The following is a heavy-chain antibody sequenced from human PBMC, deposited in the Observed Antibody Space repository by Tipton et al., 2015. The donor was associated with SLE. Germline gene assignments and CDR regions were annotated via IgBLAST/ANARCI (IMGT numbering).Heavy chain of an antibody. D-gene: IGHD6-13*01. V-gene: IGHV4-38-2*01. Sequence: TLSLTCAVSSYSISSGYYWGWIRQPPGKGLEWIGSIYHSGSTYYNPSLKSRVTISVDTSKNQFSLKLSSVTAADTAVYYCASLVNSSSWYLGAFEIWGQGTMVTVSS. CDR1: SYSISSGYY. CDR2: IYHSGST. J-gene: IGHJ3*02. CDR3: ASLVNSSSWYLGAFEI.